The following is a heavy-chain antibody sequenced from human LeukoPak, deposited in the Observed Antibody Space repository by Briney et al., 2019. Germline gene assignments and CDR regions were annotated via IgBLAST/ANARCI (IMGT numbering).Heavy chain of an antibody. CDR3: AREGADAFDI. D-gene: IGHD1-26*01. Sequence: TSETLSLTCTVSGGSISSSSYYWGWIRQPPGKGLEWIGSIYCSGSTYYNPSLKSRVTISVDTSKNQFSLKLSSVTAADTAVYYCAREGADAFDIWGQGTMVTVSS. V-gene: IGHV4-39*07. CDR2: IYCSGST. CDR1: GGSISSSSYY. J-gene: IGHJ3*02.